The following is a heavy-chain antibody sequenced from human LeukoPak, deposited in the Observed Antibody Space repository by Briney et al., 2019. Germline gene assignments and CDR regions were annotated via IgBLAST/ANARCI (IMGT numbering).Heavy chain of an antibody. D-gene: IGHD6-19*01. Sequence: SETLSLTCTVSGGSISSYYWSWIRQPPGKGLEWIGYIYYSGSTNYNPSLKSRVTISVDTSKNQFSLKLSSVTAADTAVYYCARDRGSGWYNAFDIWGQGTMVTVS. CDR1: GGSISSYY. CDR2: IYYSGST. V-gene: IGHV4-59*01. J-gene: IGHJ3*02. CDR3: ARDRGSGWYNAFDI.